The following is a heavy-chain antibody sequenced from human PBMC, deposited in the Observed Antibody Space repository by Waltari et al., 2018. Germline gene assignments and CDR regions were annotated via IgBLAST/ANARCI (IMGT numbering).Heavy chain of an antibody. Sequence: EVQLVESGGGLVQPGRSLRLSCAASGFTFDDYAMHWVRQAPGKGLEWVSGISWNSGSIGYADSVKGRFTISRDNAKNSLYLQMNSLRAEDMALYYCAKDISEGLHLGELGSGGMDVWGQGTTVIVSS. CDR2: ISWNSGSI. D-gene: IGHD3-16*01. V-gene: IGHV3-9*03. CDR1: GFTFDDYA. J-gene: IGHJ6*02. CDR3: AKDISEGLHLGELGSGGMDV.